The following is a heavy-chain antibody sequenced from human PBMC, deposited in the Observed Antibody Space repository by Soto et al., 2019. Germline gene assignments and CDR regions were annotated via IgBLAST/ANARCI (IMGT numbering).Heavy chain of an antibody. D-gene: IGHD5-18*01. CDR1: GYSFATYA. CDR2: INPYRGDT. Sequence: QVQLVQSGAEVKKPGAAVKVSCKASGYSFATYAIHWVRRAPGQGLEWMGWINPYRGDTEYSDTFQDRVTITRDTPATTAYMELRGLTSAATAVYYCARRYRSAGWLEPLGQGTLATVSS. CDR3: ARRYRSAGWLEP. V-gene: IGHV1-3*01. J-gene: IGHJ5*02.